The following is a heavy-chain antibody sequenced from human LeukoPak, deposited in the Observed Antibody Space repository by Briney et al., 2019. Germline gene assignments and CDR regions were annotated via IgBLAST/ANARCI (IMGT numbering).Heavy chain of an antibody. D-gene: IGHD2-2*01. V-gene: IGHV4-31*03. J-gene: IGHJ6*02. CDR2: IYYNGRT. Sequence: KTSETLSLTCTVSGGYIGSGGYYWSWIRQHPGKGLEWIGNIYYNGRTNYNPSLKSRVIISVDTSKNQFSLNLNSVTAADTAVYYCARGAHIVVVPAAYYGMDVWGQGTTVTVSS. CDR1: GGYIGSGGYY. CDR3: ARGAHIVVVPAAYYGMDV.